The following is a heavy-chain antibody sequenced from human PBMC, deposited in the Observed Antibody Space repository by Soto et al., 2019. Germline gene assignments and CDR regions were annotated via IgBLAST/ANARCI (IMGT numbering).Heavy chain of an antibody. CDR2: IIPIFGTA. CDR3: ARGCCSSTSCYSDGYYYYYGMDV. J-gene: IGHJ6*02. CDR1: GGTFSSYA. Sequence: SVKVSCKASGGTFSSYAISWVRQAPGQGLEWMGGIIPIFGTANYAQKFQGRVTITADESTSTAYMELSSLRSEDTAVYYCARGCCSSTSCYSDGYYYYYGMDVWGQGTTVTVSS. V-gene: IGHV1-69*13. D-gene: IGHD2-2*01.